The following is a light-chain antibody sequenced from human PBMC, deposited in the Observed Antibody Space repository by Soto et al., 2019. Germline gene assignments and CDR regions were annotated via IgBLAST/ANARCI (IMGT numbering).Light chain of an antibody. Sequence: IVMTQSPDSLAVSLGERATINCKSSEGVLDSSNNKNYIAWYQQKPGQPPKLLIYWASTRESGVPDRFSGSGSGTDFTLTISTLQAEDVAIYHCQQYFTTPITFGQGTRLEIK. CDR2: WAS. J-gene: IGKJ5*01. CDR3: QQYFTTPIT. V-gene: IGKV4-1*01. CDR1: EGVLDSSNNKNY.